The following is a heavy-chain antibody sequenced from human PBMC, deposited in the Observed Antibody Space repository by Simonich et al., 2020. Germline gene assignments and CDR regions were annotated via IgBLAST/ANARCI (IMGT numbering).Heavy chain of an antibody. CDR2: ISWNSGSI. V-gene: IGHV3-9*01. Sequence: EVQLVESGGGLVQPGRSLRLSCAASGFTFDDYAMNWVRQAPGKWLEWFSGISWNSGSIGYADSVKGRFTISRDNAKNSLYLQMNSLRAEDTALYYCAKDVAAAGTEYFQHWGQGTLVTVSS. CDR3: AKDVAAAGTEYFQH. D-gene: IGHD6-13*01. J-gene: IGHJ1*01. CDR1: GFTFDDYA.